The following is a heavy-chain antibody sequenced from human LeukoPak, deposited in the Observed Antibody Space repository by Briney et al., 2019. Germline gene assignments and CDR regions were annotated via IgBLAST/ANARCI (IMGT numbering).Heavy chain of an antibody. CDR1: GFTFDDYA. CDR3: AKASSWSRGNLDY. V-gene: IGHV3-9*01. Sequence: GGSLRLSCAASGFTFDDYAMHWVRQALGKGLEWVSGISWNSGSIGYADSVKGRFTISRDNAKNSLYLQMNSLRAEDTALYYCAKASSWSRGNLDYWGQGTLVTVSS. D-gene: IGHD6-13*01. J-gene: IGHJ4*02. CDR2: ISWNSGSI.